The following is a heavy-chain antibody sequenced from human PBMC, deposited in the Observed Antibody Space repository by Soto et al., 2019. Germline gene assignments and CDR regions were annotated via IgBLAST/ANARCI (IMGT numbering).Heavy chain of an antibody. J-gene: IGHJ4*02. CDR1: GLTFSSW. CDR2: TTQDGSGK. Sequence: GGSLRLSCVASGLTFSSWMSWVRQAPGKGLEWVAMTTQDGSGKHYVDSVKGRFTISRDSVKNSMYLQMNSLTVEFTAMYYCASLDTAMIKTAGYWGQGTQVTVSS. CDR3: ASLDTAMIKTAGY. V-gene: IGHV3-7*01. D-gene: IGHD5-18*01.